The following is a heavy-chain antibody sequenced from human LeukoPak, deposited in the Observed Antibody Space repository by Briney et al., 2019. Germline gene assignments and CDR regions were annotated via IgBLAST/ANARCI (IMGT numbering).Heavy chain of an antibody. Sequence: GGSLRLSCAGSGFTFSSYSMTWVRQAPGKGLEWVSSISSSSSYIYYADSVKGRFTISRDNAKNSLYLQMNSLRAEDTALYYCARQADTAMLIWSFTDYWGQGTLVTVSS. CDR2: ISSSSSYI. D-gene: IGHD5-18*01. CDR1: GFTFSSYS. CDR3: ARQADTAMLIWSFTDY. J-gene: IGHJ4*02. V-gene: IGHV3-21*01.